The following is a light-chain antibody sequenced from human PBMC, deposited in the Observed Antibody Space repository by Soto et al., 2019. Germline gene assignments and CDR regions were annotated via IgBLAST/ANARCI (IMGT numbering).Light chain of an antibody. CDR1: QSVSSY. CDR2: DAS. V-gene: IGKV3-11*01. J-gene: IGKJ1*01. CDR3: QQRPA. Sequence: EKVWKNSASGLSLDPGERATLSCRASQSVSSYLAWYQQKPGQAPRLLIYDASNRATGIPARFSGSGSGTDFSLTISSLEPEDFAAYSCQQRPAFGHGTKVDIK.